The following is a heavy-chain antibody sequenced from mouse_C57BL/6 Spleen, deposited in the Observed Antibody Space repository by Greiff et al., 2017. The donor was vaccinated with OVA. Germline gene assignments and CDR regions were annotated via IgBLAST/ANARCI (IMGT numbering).Heavy chain of an antibody. J-gene: IGHJ4*01. Sequence: VQLQQSGAELARPGASVKMSCKASGYTFTSYTMHWVKQRPGQGLEWIGYITPSSGYTKYNQKFKDKATLTADKSSSTAYMQLSSLTSEDSAVYYCAWDYDDAMDYWGQGTSVTVSS. CDR3: AWDYDDAMDY. D-gene: IGHD2-4*01. V-gene: IGHV1-4*01. CDR1: GYTFTSYT. CDR2: ITPSSGYT.